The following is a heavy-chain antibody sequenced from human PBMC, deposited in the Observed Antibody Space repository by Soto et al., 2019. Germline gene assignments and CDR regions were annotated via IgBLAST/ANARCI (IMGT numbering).Heavy chain of an antibody. CDR1: GYSFNTYY. D-gene: IGHD1-1*01. J-gene: IGHJ6*02. V-gene: IGHV1-46*02. CDR3: AREWQLLPYYVINV. Sequence: GASVKVSCKASGYSFNTYYIHWVRQAPGQGLKWMGIINPGGGSTSYAQKFQGRIIMTRDTSTSTLYMELSSLSSEDTAVYFCAREWQLLPYYVINVWGQGTTVTVSS. CDR2: INPGGGST.